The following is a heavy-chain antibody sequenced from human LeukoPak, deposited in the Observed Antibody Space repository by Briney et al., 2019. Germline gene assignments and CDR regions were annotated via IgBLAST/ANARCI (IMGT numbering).Heavy chain of an antibody. Sequence: SETLSLTCAVYGGSFSGYYWSWIRQPPGKGLEWIGEINHSGSTNYNPSLKSRVTISVDTSKNQFSLKLSSVTAADTAVYYCARLTMVRGVIGFARTYYMDVWGKGTTVTISS. CDR1: GGSFSGYY. V-gene: IGHV4-34*01. CDR3: ARLTMVRGVIGFARTYYMDV. D-gene: IGHD3-10*01. J-gene: IGHJ6*03. CDR2: INHSGST.